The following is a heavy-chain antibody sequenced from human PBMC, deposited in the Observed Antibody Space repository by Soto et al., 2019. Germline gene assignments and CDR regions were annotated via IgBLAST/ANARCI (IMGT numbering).Heavy chain of an antibody. CDR1: GGSFSGYY. CDR3: ARASAPDLLYYFDY. V-gene: IGHV4-34*01. CDR2: INHSGST. Sequence: PSETLSLTCAVYGGSFSGYYWSWIRQPPGKGLEWIGEINHSGSTNYNPSLKSRVTISVDTSKNQFSLKLSSVTAADTAVYYCARASAPDLLYYFDYWGQGTLVTVSS. J-gene: IGHJ4*02.